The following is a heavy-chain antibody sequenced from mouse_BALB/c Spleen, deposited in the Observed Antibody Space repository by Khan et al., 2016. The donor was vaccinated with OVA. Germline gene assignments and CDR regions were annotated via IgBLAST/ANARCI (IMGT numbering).Heavy chain of an antibody. V-gene: IGHV2-6-5*01. Sequence: QVQLKESGPGLVAPSQNLSITCTVSGFSLSDYGVSWIRQPPGKGLEWLGVIWGGGSTYYNSALKSRLSISKDNSKSQVFLKMSSLQSDDTAMFYCAKGIWSYYYTLDYWGQGISVTVSS. J-gene: IGHJ4*01. CDR1: GFSLSDYG. CDR2: IWGGGST. CDR3: AKGIWSYYYTLDY.